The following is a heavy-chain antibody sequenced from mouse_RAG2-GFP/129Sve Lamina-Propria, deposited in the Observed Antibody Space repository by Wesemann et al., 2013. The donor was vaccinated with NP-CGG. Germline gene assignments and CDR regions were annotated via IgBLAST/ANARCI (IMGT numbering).Heavy chain of an antibody. D-gene: IGHD2-5*01. Sequence: VESGGGLVKPGGSLKLSCAASGFTFSSYTMSWVRQTPAKRLEWVATISSGGGNTYYPDSVKGRFTISRDNARNTLYLQMSSLRSEDTAMYYCARHDYSISWFAYWGQGDSGHCLC. V-gene: IGHV5-9*04. CDR2: ISSGGGNT. CDR3: ARHDYSISWFAY. J-gene: IGHJ3*01. CDR1: GFTFSSYT.